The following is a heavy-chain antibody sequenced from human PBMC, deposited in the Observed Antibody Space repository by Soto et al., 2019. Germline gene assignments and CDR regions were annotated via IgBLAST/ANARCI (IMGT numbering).Heavy chain of an antibody. Sequence: SETLSLTCTVSGGSISSGDYYWTWIRQPPGKGLEWIGYIDFSGSTYYNPSLKSRLSISVDTSKNQFSLRLSSMTAADTAVYYCARDFPATTRAFDIWGQGTMVTVSS. CDR2: IDFSGST. V-gene: IGHV4-30-4*01. D-gene: IGHD1-26*01. CDR1: GGSISSGDYY. CDR3: ARDFPATTRAFDI. J-gene: IGHJ3*02.